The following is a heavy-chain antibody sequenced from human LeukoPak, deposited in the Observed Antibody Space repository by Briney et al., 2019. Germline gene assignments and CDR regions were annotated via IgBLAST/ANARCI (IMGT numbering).Heavy chain of an antibody. CDR3: ARDRAVAGSDY. CDR2: IYSGDST. CDR1: GFTVSNSY. Sequence: GGSLRLSCAASGFTVSNSYMSWVRQAPGKGLEWVSIIYSGDSTYYAGSVKGRFTISRDTSENTVYLQMNSLRAEDTAVYYCARDRAVAGSDYWGQGTLVTVSS. V-gene: IGHV3-66*01. D-gene: IGHD6-19*01. J-gene: IGHJ4*02.